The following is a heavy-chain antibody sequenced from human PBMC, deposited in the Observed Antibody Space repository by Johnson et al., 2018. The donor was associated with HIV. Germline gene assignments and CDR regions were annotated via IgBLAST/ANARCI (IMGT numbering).Heavy chain of an antibody. V-gene: IGHV3-64*01. CDR1: GFTFSSYA. CDR3: ARACRDGYTCDAFDI. D-gene: IGHD5-24*01. CDR2: ISSNGGST. J-gene: IGHJ3*02. Sequence: VQLVESGGGLIQPGGSLRLSCAASGFTFSSYAMSWVRQAPGKGLEWVSAISSNGGSTYYANSVKGRFTISRDNSKNTLYLQMGSLRAEDMAVYYCARACRDGYTCDAFDIWGQGTMVTVSS.